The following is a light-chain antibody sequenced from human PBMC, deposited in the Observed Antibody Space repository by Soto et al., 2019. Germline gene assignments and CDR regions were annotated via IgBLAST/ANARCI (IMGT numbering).Light chain of an antibody. CDR2: AAS. Sequence: DIQMTQSPSSLSSSVGDRSTRTCRASQSISSYLNWYQQKPGKDPKLLIYAASSLQSGVQSRFSGSGSGTDFTLTISSLQPEDFATYYCQQNYSTPKTFGPGTKVDIK. CDR3: QQNYSTPKT. J-gene: IGKJ1*01. V-gene: IGKV1-39*01. CDR1: QSISSY.